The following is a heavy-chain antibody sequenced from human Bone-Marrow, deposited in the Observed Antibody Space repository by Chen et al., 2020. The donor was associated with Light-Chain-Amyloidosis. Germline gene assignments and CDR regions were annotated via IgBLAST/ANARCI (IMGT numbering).Heavy chain of an antibody. Sequence: QVQLLQSGAEMKKPGASVKLSCKSSGNTFTTFYMHWVRQAPGQGLEWMGVIHPGSGDTNYAHKIQGRFTMTRDTSTSTVYMELSSLRSEDTAMYYCARDRFAFDSWGQGTMVTVSS. J-gene: IGHJ3*01. CDR1: GNTFTTFY. V-gene: IGHV1-46*01. CDR2: IHPGSGDT. CDR3: ARDRFAFDS.